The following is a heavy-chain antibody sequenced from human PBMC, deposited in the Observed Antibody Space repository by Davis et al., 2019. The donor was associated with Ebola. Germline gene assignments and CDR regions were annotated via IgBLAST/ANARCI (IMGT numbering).Heavy chain of an antibody. V-gene: IGHV5-51*01. J-gene: IGHJ4*02. Sequence: GESLKISCKGSGYSFTSYWIGWVRQMPGKGLEWMGIIYPGDSDTIYSPSFQGQVTISADKSITTAYLQWSSLKVSDSAIYYCARVSCAGGSCPLAHWGQGTLITVSS. CDR2: IYPGDSDT. D-gene: IGHD2-15*01. CDR3: ARVSCAGGSCPLAH. CDR1: GYSFTSYW.